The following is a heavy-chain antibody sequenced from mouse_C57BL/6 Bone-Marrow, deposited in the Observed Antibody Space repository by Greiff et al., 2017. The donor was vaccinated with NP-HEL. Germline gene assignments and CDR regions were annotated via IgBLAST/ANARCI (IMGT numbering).Heavy chain of an antibody. CDR1: GYEFSNYW. Sequence: VMLVESGAELVKPGASVKISCKASGYEFSNYWMNWVKQRPGKGLEWIGQIYPGDGDTNYNGKFKDKATLTADKSSSTAYMQLSRLTSEDSAVYFCARGAYWGQGNLVTVSA. CDR2: IYPGDGDT. V-gene: IGHV1-80*01. CDR3: ARGAY. J-gene: IGHJ3*01.